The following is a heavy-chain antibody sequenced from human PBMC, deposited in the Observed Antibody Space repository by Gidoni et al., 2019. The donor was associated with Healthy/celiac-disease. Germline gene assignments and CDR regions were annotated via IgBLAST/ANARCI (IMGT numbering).Heavy chain of an antibody. CDR3: ASDRYYDILTGYSNAFDI. CDR1: GGSISSSSYY. Sequence: QLQLQESGPGLVKSSETLSLTCTVSGGSISSSSYYWGWIRQPPGKGLEWIGSIYYSGSTYYNPSLKSRVTISVDTSKNQFSLKLSSVTAADTAVYYCASDRYYDILTGYSNAFDIWGQGTMVTVSS. CDR2: IYYSGST. V-gene: IGHV4-39*07. J-gene: IGHJ3*02. D-gene: IGHD3-9*01.